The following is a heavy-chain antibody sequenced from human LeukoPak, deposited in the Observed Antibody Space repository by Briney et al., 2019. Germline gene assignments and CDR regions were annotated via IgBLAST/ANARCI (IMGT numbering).Heavy chain of an antibody. Sequence: GGSLRLSCAASGFTVSNTYMSWVRQAPGKGLEWVSLIYSGGSTYYADSVKGRFTISRDNSKNTLYLQMNGLRAEDTAVYYCARAAYCGGDCYSSGDFWGQGTLVTVSS. J-gene: IGHJ4*02. CDR2: IYSGGST. V-gene: IGHV3-66*01. CDR1: GFTVSNTY. D-gene: IGHD2-21*02. CDR3: ARAAYCGGDCYSSGDF.